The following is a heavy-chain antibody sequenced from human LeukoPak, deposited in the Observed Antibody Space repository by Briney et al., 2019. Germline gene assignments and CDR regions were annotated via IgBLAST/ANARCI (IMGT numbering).Heavy chain of an antibody. Sequence: PGGSLRLSCAASGFTFSSYWMSWVRQAPGKGREWVANIKQDGSEKYYVDSVKGRFTISRDNAKNSLYLQMNSLRAEDTAVYYCARDHKYYDFWSGYFGWGQGTLVTVSS. CDR2: IKQDGSEK. CDR3: ARDHKYYDFWSGYFG. J-gene: IGHJ4*02. V-gene: IGHV3-7*01. D-gene: IGHD3-3*01. CDR1: GFTFSSYW.